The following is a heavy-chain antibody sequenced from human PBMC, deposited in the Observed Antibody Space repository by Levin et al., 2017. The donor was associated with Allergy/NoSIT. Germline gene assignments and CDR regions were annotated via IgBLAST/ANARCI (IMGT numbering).Heavy chain of an antibody. CDR2: ISSSSGYI. CDR3: ARARGYSISASDFDY. V-gene: IGHV3-21*01. D-gene: IGHD5-12*01. Sequence: GGSLRLSCAASGFTFSSYSMSWVRQAPGKGLEWVSFISSSSGYIYDADSVKGRFTVSRDNADNSLYLQMDSLRAEDTAVYYCARARGYSISASDFDYWGQGTLVTVSS. CDR1: GFTFSSYS. J-gene: IGHJ4*02.